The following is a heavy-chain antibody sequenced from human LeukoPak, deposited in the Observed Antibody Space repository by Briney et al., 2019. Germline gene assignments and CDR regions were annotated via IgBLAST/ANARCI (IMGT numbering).Heavy chain of an antibody. V-gene: IGHV1-46*01. D-gene: IGHD1-26*01. CDR2: INPSGGST. CDR3: AREEGARAESN. J-gene: IGHJ4*02. Sequence: ASVKVSCKASGGTFSSYAISWVRQAPGQGLEWMGIINPSGGSTSYAQKFQGRVTMTRDTSTSTVYMELSSLRSEDTAVYYCAREEGARAESNWGQGTLVTVSS. CDR1: GGTFSSYA.